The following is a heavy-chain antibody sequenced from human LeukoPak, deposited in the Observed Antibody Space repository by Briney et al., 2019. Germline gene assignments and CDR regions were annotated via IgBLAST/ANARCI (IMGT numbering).Heavy chain of an antibody. CDR1: GYTFTGYY. V-gene: IGHV1-2*02. CDR3: ARDGMVRGAKLKFDP. D-gene: IGHD3-10*01. J-gene: IGHJ5*02. CDR2: INPNSGGT. Sequence: ASVKVSCKASGYTFTGYYMHWVRQAPGQGLEWMGWINPNSGGTNYAQKFQGRVTMTRDTSISTAYMELSRLRSDDTAVYYCARDGMVRGAKLKFDPWGQGTLVTVSS.